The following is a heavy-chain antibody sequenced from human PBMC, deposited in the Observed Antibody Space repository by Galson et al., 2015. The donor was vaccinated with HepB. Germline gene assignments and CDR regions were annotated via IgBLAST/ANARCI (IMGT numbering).Heavy chain of an antibody. CDR1: GFTFSSYG. J-gene: IGHJ6*03. CDR3: AKVLGIVVVPAVSYYYYYMDV. V-gene: IGHV3-30*18. CDR2: ISYDGSNK. Sequence: SLRLSCAASGFTFSSYGMHWVRQAPGKGLEWVAVISYDGSNKYYADSVKGRFTISRDNSKNTLYLQMNSLRAEDTAVYYCAKVLGIVVVPAVSYYYYYMDVWGKGTTVTVSS. D-gene: IGHD2-2*03.